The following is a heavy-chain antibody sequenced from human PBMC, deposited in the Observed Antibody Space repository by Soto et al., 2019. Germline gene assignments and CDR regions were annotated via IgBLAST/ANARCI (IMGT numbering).Heavy chain of an antibody. Sequence: GSVKVSCKSSGYTFSTYYIHWVRQAPGQGLEWMGIINPSGGSTNYSQKFQGRVTMTRDTSTSTVYMELNSLRSEDTAVYHCARGEMSNDEWGQGTLVTVSS. CDR2: INPSGGST. CDR1: GYTFSTYY. J-gene: IGHJ4*02. V-gene: IGHV1-46*01. CDR3: ARGEMSNDE.